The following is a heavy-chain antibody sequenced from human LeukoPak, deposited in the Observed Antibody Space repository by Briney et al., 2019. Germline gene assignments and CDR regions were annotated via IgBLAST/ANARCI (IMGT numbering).Heavy chain of an antibody. CDR2: ISSSSSTI. D-gene: IGHD6-19*01. V-gene: IGHV3-48*01. J-gene: IGHJ6*02. CDR1: RFTFRSYS. CDR3: ARGNRWLVFYYYGMDV. Sequence: PGGSLRLSCTASRFTFRSYSMNWVRQAPGKGVEWVSYISSSSSTIYYADSVKGRFTISRDNAKNSLYLQMNSLRAEDTAVYYCARGNRWLVFYYYGMDVWGQGTTVTVSS.